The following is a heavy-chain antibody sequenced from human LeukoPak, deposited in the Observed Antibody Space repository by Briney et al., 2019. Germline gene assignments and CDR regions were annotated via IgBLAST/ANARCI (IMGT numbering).Heavy chain of an antibody. CDR2: ISSSSSYI. J-gene: IGHJ3*02. D-gene: IGHD6-19*01. CDR3: ARVRQWAGVRDAFDI. Sequence: PGESLRLSCAASGFTFSSYSMNWVRQAPGKGLEWVSSISSSSSYIYYADSVKGRFTISRDNAKNSLYLQMNSLRAEDTAVYYCARVRQWAGVRDAFDIWGQGTMVTVSS. CDR1: GFTFSSYS. V-gene: IGHV3-21*01.